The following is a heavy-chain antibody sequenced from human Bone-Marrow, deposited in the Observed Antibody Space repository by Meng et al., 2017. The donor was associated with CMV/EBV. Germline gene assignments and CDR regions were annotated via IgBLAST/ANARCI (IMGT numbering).Heavy chain of an antibody. J-gene: IGHJ4*02. Sequence: FIFSSYSMNWVRQAPGKGLEWVSSISSSSSYIYYADSVKGRFTISRDNAKNSLYLQMNSLRAEDTAVYYCARDFDIVVVPAAKTFDYWGQGTLVTVSS. CDR1: FIFSSYS. CDR3: ARDFDIVVVPAAKTFDY. D-gene: IGHD2-2*01. V-gene: IGHV3-21*01. CDR2: ISSSSSYI.